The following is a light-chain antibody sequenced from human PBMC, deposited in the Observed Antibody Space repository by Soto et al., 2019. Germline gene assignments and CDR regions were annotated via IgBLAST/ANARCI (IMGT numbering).Light chain of an antibody. V-gene: IGLV1-51*02. CDR3: DTWDSSLSAGV. Sequence: QSVLTQPPSVSAAPGQKVTISCSGSSSNIGNNYVSWYQQSPGTAPKLLIFENNKRPSGIPDRFSGSKSGTNATLGITGLQYGDEADDYCDTWDSSLSAGVFGGGTKLTVL. CDR2: ENN. CDR1: SSNIGNNY. J-gene: IGLJ3*02.